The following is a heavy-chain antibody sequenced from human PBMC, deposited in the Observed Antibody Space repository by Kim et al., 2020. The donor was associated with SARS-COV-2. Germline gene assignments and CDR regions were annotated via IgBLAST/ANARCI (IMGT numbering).Heavy chain of an antibody. CDR2: IKQDGSEK. Sequence: GGSLRLSCAASGFTFSSYWMSWVRQAPGKGLEWVANIKQDGSEKYYVDSVKGRFTISRDNAKNSLYLQMNSLRAEDTAVYYCARVITKKITIFGVDHYYYNGMDVWGQGTTVTVSS. J-gene: IGHJ6*02. D-gene: IGHD3-3*01. V-gene: IGHV3-7*03. CDR3: ARVITKKITIFGVDHYYYNGMDV. CDR1: GFTFSSYW.